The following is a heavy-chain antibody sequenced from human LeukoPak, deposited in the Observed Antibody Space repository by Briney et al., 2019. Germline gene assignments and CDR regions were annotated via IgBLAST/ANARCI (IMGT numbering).Heavy chain of an antibody. Sequence: GGSLRLSCAASGFTFSSYAMSWVRQAPGKGLEWVSAISGSGGSTYYADSVKGRFTISRDNAKNSLYLQMNSLRAEDTAVYYCARASSSTTEGDYWGQGTLVTVSS. J-gene: IGHJ4*02. V-gene: IGHV3-23*01. CDR3: ARASSSTTEGDY. D-gene: IGHD2-2*01. CDR1: GFTFSSYA. CDR2: ISGSGGST.